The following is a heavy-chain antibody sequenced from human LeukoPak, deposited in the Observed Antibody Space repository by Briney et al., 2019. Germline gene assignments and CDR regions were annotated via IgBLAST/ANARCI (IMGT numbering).Heavy chain of an antibody. D-gene: IGHD3-9*01. CDR3: AMARDILTGYYPFDY. CDR1: GYTFTSYG. J-gene: IGHJ4*02. V-gene: IGHV1-18*01. CDR2: ISAYNGNT. Sequence: RASVKVSCKASGYTFTSYGISWVRQAPGQGLEWMGWISAYNGNTNYAQKLQGRVTMTTDTSTSTAYMELRSLRSDDTAVYYCAMARDILTGYYPFDYWGQGTLVTVSS.